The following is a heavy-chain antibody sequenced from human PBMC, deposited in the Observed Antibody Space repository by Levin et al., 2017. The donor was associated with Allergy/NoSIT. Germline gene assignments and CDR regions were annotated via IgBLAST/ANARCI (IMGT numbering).Heavy chain of an antibody. D-gene: IGHD3-16*01. CDR1: GYTFTSYY. V-gene: IGHV1-46*01. CDR3: ARVRIMITFGDDGLDY. CDR2: INPSGGST. Sequence: ASVKVSCKASGYTFTSYYMHWVRQAPGQGLEWMGIINPSGGSTSYAQKFQGRVTMTRDTSTSTVYMELSSLRSEDTAVYYCARVRIMITFGDDGLDYWGQGTLVTVSS. J-gene: IGHJ4*02.